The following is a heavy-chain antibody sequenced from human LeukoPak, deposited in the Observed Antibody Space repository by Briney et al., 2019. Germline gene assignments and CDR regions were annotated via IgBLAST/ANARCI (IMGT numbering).Heavy chain of an antibody. V-gene: IGHV3-23*01. CDR1: GFTFSNHG. Sequence: PGGSLRLSCAASGFTFSNHGMNWVRQAPGKGLEWVSGISPSGDITYYADSVKGRFTISRDNSKNTLYLEVNSLRAEDTAVYYCAKSYCGGDCHFFDYWGQGTLVTVSS. CDR2: ISPSGDIT. CDR3: AKSYCGGDCHFFDY. D-gene: IGHD2-21*02. J-gene: IGHJ4*02.